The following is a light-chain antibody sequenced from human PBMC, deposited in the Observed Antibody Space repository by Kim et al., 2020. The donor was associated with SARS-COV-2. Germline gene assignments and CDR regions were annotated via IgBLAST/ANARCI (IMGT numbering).Light chain of an antibody. V-gene: IGLV2-14*04. CDR3: SSYTSSSTLV. J-gene: IGLJ2*01. Sequence: GHSCTNSFTGPGSEVGGYNYGSWYQRHTGRAPKLMIYDVSKRPSGVSIRFSGAKSGDTASLTISGLQAEDEADYYCSSYTSSSTLVFGGGTRLTVL. CDR2: DVS. CDR1: GSEVGGYNY.